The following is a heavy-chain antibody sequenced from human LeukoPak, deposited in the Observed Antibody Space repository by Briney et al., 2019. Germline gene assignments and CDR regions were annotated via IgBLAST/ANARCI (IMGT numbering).Heavy chain of an antibody. V-gene: IGHV4-31*03. J-gene: IGHJ4*02. CDR3: ARGTSGSFDY. CDR1: GGSVSSGGYY. D-gene: IGHD1-7*01. Sequence: SQTLSLTCTVSGGSVSSGGYYWSWIRQHPGKGLEWIGYIYYSGSTYYNPSLKSRVTISVDTSKNQFSLKLSSVTAADTAVYYCARGTSGSFDYWGQGTLVTVSS. CDR2: IYYSGST.